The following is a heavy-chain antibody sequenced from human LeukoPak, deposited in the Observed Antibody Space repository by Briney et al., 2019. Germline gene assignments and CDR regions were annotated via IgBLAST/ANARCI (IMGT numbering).Heavy chain of an antibody. CDR3: ARDARCSSTSCPKGWFDP. CDR2: ISAYNGNT. D-gene: IGHD2-2*01. V-gene: IGHV1-18*01. CDR1: GYTFTSYG. J-gene: IGHJ5*02. Sequence: ASVKVSCXASGYTFTSYGISWVRQARGQGLEWMGWISAYNGNTNYAQKLQGRVTMTTDTSTSTAYMELRSLRSDDTAVYYCARDARCSSTSCPKGWFDPWGQGTLVTVSS.